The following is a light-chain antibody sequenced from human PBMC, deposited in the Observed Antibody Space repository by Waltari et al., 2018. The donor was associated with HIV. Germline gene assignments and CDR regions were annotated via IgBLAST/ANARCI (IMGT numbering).Light chain of an antibody. CDR2: EVS. V-gene: IGLV2-23*02. CDR1: SCDVGRYTL. CDR3: CSYAGSSTPV. J-gene: IGLJ2*01. Sequence: QSALTQPASLSGSPGQSITIPCTGTSCDVGRYTLVSWYQQHPGKAPKLMIYEVSKRPSGFSNRFSGSKSGNTASLTISGLQAEDEADYYCCSYAGSSTPVFGGGTKLTVL.